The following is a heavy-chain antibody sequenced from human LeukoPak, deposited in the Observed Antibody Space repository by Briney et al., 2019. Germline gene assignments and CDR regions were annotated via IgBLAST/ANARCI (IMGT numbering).Heavy chain of an antibody. V-gene: IGHV1-8*01. D-gene: IGHD3-10*01. Sequence: ASVKVSCKASGYTFTSYDINWVRQATGQGREWMGWMNPNSGNTGYAQKFQGRVTMTRNTSISTAYMELSSLRSEDTAVYYCARVMTRRITMVRGVFNYWGQGTLVTVSS. CDR1: GYTFTSYD. J-gene: IGHJ4*02. CDR2: MNPNSGNT. CDR3: ARVMTRRITMVRGVFNY.